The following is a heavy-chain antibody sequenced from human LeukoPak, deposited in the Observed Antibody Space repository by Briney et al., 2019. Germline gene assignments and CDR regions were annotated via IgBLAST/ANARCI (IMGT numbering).Heavy chain of an antibody. V-gene: IGHV4-39*07. D-gene: IGHD3-22*01. CDR3: ARGPYSYDSSGAFDI. CDR1: GDSISSSSSY. CDR2: IYHSGSS. J-gene: IGHJ3*02. Sequence: SETLSLTCSVAGDSISSSSSYWAWIRQPPGKGLEWIGSIYHSGSSYYNPSLKSRVTISVDTSKNQFSLKLSSVTAADTAVYFCARGPYSYDSSGAFDIWGQGTMVTVSS.